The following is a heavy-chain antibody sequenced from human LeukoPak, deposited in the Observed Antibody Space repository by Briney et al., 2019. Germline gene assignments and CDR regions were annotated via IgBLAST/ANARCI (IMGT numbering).Heavy chain of an antibody. V-gene: IGHV1-24*01. CDR3: ATGLWFGELSPFDY. CDR1: GYTFTGLS. J-gene: IGHJ4*02. CDR2: FDTENGET. D-gene: IGHD3-10*01. Sequence: ASVKVSCKVSGYTFTGLSISWVRQAPGKGLEWMGGFDTENGETNYAQKFQGRVTMTEDTSTDTAYMELRSLRSEDTAVYYCATGLWFGELSPFDYWGQGTLVTVSS.